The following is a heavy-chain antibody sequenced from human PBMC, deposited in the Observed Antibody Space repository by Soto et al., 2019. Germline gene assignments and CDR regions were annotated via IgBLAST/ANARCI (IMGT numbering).Heavy chain of an antibody. CDR2: ISSSGSTI. V-gene: IGHV3-48*03. J-gene: IGHJ4*02. D-gene: IGHD6-13*01. CDR1: GFTFSSYE. Sequence: GGSLRLPCAASGFTFSSYEMNWVRQAPGKGLEWVSYISSSGSTIYYADSVKGRFTISRDNAKNSLYLQMNSLRAEDTAVYYCARDTSSSWVAYWGQGTLVTVSS. CDR3: ARDTSSSWVAY.